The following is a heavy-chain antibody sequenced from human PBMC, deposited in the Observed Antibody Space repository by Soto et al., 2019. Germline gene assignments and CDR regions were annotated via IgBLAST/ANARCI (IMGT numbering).Heavy chain of an antibody. D-gene: IGHD6-13*01. CDR2: ISYDGSKK. J-gene: IGHJ6*02. Sequence: QVQLVESGGGVVQPGRSLRLSCAASGFTFSSYAMHWVRQAPGKGLEWVAVISYDGSKKYYADSVKGRFTISRDNSKNTLSLQMNRLRAEDTAVYYCASYSTGSSSWYVYYYYGMDVWGHGTTVTVSS. CDR3: ASYSTGSSSWYVYYYYGMDV. CDR1: GFTFSSYA. V-gene: IGHV3-30-3*01.